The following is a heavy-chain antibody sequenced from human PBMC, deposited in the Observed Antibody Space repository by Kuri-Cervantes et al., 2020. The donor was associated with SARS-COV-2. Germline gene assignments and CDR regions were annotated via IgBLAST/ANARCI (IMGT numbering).Heavy chain of an antibody. CDR2: IKSKTDGGTT. J-gene: IGHJ4*02. D-gene: IGHD3-3*01. Sequence: GESLKISCAASGFTFSGHWIHWVRQAPGKGLEWVGRIKSKTDGGTTDYAAPVKGRFTISRDDSKNTLYLQMNSLKTEDTAVYYCTTGSTHYDFWSGYSSHFDYWGQGTLVTVSS. CDR1: GFTFSGHW. V-gene: IGHV3-15*07. CDR3: TTGSTHYDFWSGYSSHFDY.